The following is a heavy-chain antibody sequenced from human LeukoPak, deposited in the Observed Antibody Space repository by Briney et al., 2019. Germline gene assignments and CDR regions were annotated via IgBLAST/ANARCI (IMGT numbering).Heavy chain of an antibody. Sequence: PSETLSLTWPGSGGSISRGSYYLSRIPQPAREGLGWIGRIYTSGSTNYTPSLKSRVPISVDTPKNQFSLKLNSVTAADTAVYYCAMNSLGDSSGYDYWGQGTLVTVSS. CDR1: GGSISRGSYY. CDR3: AMNSLGDSSGYDY. CDR2: IYTSGST. D-gene: IGHD3-22*01. V-gene: IGHV4-61*02. J-gene: IGHJ4*02.